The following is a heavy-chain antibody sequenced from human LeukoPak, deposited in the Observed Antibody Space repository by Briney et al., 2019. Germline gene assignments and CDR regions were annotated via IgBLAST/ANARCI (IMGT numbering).Heavy chain of an antibody. CDR3: ARHGNYYDTSQSDP. CDR1: GYSISSGYY. J-gene: IGHJ5*02. Sequence: PSETLSLXCAVSGYSISSGYYWGWIRQPPGKGLEWIGSVYHSGSTYYNPSLKSRVTISVDTSKNQFSLKLSSVTAADTAVYYCARHGNYYDTSQSDPWGQGTLVTVSS. D-gene: IGHD3-22*01. CDR2: VYHSGST. V-gene: IGHV4-38-2*01.